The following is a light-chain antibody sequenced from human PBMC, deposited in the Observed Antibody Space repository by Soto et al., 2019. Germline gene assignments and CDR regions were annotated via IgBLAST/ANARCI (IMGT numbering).Light chain of an antibody. CDR1: QGVGST. CDR3: QHYLTWPLT. Sequence: ELVLTQSPATLSLSPGERATLSCRASQGVGSTLAWYQQEPGRAPRLLIYDASTRATGIPARFSGAGSGTEFTLTISGLQSDDFAVYYCQHYLTWPLTFGGGTGVEI. CDR2: DAS. V-gene: IGKV3-15*01. J-gene: IGKJ4*01.